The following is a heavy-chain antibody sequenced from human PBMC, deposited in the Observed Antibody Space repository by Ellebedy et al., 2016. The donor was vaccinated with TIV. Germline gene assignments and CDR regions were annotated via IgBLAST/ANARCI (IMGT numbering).Heavy chain of an antibody. CDR1: GFTVDDYA. CDR3: AKDKRMITFGGVIDY. CDR2: ISWNSGSL. J-gene: IGHJ4*02. Sequence: PGGSLRLSCAASGFTVDDYAMHWVRQAPGKGLEWVSGISWNSGSLGYADSGKGRFTISRDNAKNSLYLQMNSRRAEDTALYYCAKDKRMITFGGVIDYWGQGTLVTVSS. V-gene: IGHV3-9*01. D-gene: IGHD3-16*01.